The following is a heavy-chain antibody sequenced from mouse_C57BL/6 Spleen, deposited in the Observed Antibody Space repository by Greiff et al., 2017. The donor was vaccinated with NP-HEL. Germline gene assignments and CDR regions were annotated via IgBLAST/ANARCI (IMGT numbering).Heavy chain of an antibody. Sequence: DVQLVESGGGLVKPGGSLKLSCAASGFTFSSYAMSWVRQTPEKRLEWVATISDGGSYTYYPDNVKGRFTISRDNAKNNLYLQMSHLKSEDTAMYYCESDGHLWGQGTLVTVSA. CDR1: GFTFSSYA. V-gene: IGHV5-4*01. CDR3: ESDGHL. CDR2: ISDGGSYT. J-gene: IGHJ3*01.